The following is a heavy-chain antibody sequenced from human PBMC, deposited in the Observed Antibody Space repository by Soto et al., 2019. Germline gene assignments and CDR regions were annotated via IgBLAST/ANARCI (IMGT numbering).Heavy chain of an antibody. J-gene: IGHJ4*02. Sequence: ASVKVSCKASGYTFTGYYIQWVRQAPGQGLEWMGWINPNSGGTNYAQKFQGWVTMTRDTSISTAYMELSRLRSDDTAVYYCARDYEYSSSSYGYWGQGTLVTVSS. CDR2: INPNSGGT. CDR3: ARDYEYSSSSYGY. V-gene: IGHV1-2*04. CDR1: GYTFTGYY. D-gene: IGHD6-6*01.